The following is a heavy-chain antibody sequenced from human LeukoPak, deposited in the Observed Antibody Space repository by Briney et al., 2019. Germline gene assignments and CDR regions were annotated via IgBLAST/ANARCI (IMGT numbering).Heavy chain of an antibody. CDR1: GYTFTSYD. V-gene: IGHV1-8*01. D-gene: IGHD2-2*01. J-gene: IGHJ6*03. CDR3: AREISALGYCSSTSYSPSRGYYYYYMDV. Sequence: GSVKVSCKASGYTFTSYDINWVRQATGQGLEWMGWMNPNSGNTGYAQKFQGRVTMTRNTSISTAYMELSSLRSEDTAVYYCAREISALGYCSSTSYSPSRGYYYYYMDVWGKGTTVTISS. CDR2: MNPNSGNT.